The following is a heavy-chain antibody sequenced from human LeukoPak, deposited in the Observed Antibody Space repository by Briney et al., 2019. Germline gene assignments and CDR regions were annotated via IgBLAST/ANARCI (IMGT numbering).Heavy chain of an antibody. CDR1: GGSINSYY. V-gene: IGHV4-4*07. CDR3: ATNYTAVSAFDS. J-gene: IGHJ4*02. D-gene: IGHD6-19*01. Sequence: PSETLSLTYAVSGGSINSYYWNWIRQPAGKGLEWIGHIQTSGSTKYNPSLKRRVTMSIDTSKNQFSLNPYSVTAADTAGYYCATNYTAVSAFDSWGQGTLVTVSS. CDR2: IQTSGST.